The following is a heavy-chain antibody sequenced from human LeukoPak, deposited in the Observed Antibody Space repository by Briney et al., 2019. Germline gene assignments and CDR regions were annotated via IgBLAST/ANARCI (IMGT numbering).Heavy chain of an antibody. D-gene: IGHD3-22*01. CDR2: ISWNSGSI. CDR1: GFTFDDYA. Sequence: GGSLRLSCAASGFTFDDYAMHWVRQAPGKGLEWVSGISWNSGSIGYADSVKGRFTISRDNAKNSLYLQMNSLGAEDTALYYCAKDPAYYYDSSGYSYYFDYWGQGTLVTVSS. J-gene: IGHJ4*02. CDR3: AKDPAYYYDSSGYSYYFDY. V-gene: IGHV3-9*01.